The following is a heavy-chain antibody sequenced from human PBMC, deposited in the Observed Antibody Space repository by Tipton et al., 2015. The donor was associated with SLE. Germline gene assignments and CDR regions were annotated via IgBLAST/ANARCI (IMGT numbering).Heavy chain of an antibody. J-gene: IGHJ3*01. CDR3: ARVRNLPGGSVFRSDDVFDF. CDR1: GGSIISSSW. Sequence: PGLVKPSGTLSLTCAVSGGSIISSSWWSWVRQPPGKGLEWIGEINHSGNTNYMPSLKSRVTISIDRSKNQFSLNLNSVTGADTAVYYCARVRNLPGGSVFRSDDVFDFWGQGTMVTVSS. V-gene: IGHV4-4*02. D-gene: IGHD3-16*01. CDR2: INHSGNT.